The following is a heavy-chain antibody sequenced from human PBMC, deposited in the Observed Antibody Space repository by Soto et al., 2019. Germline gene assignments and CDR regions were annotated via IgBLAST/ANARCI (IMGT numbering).Heavy chain of an antibody. CDR3: ARNRGTTVVLDY. J-gene: IGHJ4*02. D-gene: IGHD4-17*01. CDR1: GGSISSGGYY. Sequence: PSETLSLTCTVSGGSISSGGYYWSWIRQHPGKGLEWIGYIYYSGSTYYNPSLKSRVTISVDTSKNQFSLKLSSVTAADTAVYYCARNRGTTVVLDYWGQGTLVTVSS. CDR2: IYYSGST. V-gene: IGHV4-31*03.